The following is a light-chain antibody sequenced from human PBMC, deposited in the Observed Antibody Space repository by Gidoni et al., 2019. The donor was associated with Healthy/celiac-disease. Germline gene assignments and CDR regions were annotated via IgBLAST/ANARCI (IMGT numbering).Light chain of an antibody. V-gene: IGKV3-20*01. CDR3: QQYGSSTGT. CDR2: GAS. CDR1: QSVSSSY. Sequence: DIVLTQSPCTLSLSPGERATLSCRASQSVSSSYLAWYQQKPGQAPRLLIYGASSRATGIPDRFSGSGSGTDFTLTISRLEPEDFAVYYCQQYGSSTGTFGQGTKVEIK. J-gene: IGKJ1*01.